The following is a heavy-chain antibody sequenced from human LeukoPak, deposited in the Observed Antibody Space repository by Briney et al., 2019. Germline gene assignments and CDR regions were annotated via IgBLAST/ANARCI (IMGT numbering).Heavy chain of an antibody. J-gene: IGHJ5*02. CDR3: ARDRIARLPTYNWFDP. V-gene: IGHV4-39*07. D-gene: IGHD6-25*01. Sequence: SETLSLTCTVSGGSISSSSYYWGWIRQPPGKGLEWIGSIYYSGSTYYNPSLKSRVTISVDTSKNQFSLKLSSVTAADTAVYYCARDRIARLPTYNWFDPWGQGTLVTVSS. CDR2: IYYSGST. CDR1: GGSISSSSYY.